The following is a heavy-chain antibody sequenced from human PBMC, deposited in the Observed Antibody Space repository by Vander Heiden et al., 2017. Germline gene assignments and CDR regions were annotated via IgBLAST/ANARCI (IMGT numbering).Heavy chain of an antibody. J-gene: IGHJ4*02. D-gene: IGHD4-17*01. CDR2: DGSSGSTI. CDR1: GLTFSSYS. V-gene: IGHV3-48*02. CDR3: GRGGGYGGVDY. Sequence: EVQPVASGGGLVWPGRSLRCSCPAPGLTFSSYSMNWGRQAPGKGLELVSYDGSSGSTIYYADSVKGRFTISRDNAKNSLYLQMNSLSDEDTAVCCCGRGGGYGGVDYWGQGTLSTVSS.